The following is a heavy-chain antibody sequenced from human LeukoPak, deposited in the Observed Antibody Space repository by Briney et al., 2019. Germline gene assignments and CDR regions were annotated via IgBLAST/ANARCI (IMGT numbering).Heavy chain of an antibody. CDR3: TREWELPGGLY. V-gene: IGHV3-15*01. CDR2: IKSKTDGGTT. D-gene: IGHD1-26*01. Sequence: GGSLRLSCAASGLTFSNAWMSWVRQAPGKGLEWVGRIKSKTDGGTTDYAAPVKGRFTISRDDSKNTLYLQMNSLKTEDTAVYYCTREWELPGGLYWGQVTLVTVSS. J-gene: IGHJ4*02. CDR1: GLTFSNAW.